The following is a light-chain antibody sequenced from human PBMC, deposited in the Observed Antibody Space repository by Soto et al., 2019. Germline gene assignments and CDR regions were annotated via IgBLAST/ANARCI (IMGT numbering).Light chain of an antibody. V-gene: IGKV3-20*01. CDR1: QSVYSNY. J-gene: IGKJ4*01. CDR2: GAS. Sequence: EIVLTQSPGTLSLSPGERATLSCRASQSVYSNYIAWYQQSPGQAPRVLIYGASTRATGTPDRFSGSGSGADFTLTITGLEPEDSATYYCQQSFSPLTFGGGTPQLTFGGGTKVEIK. CDR3: QQSFSPLTFGGGTPQLT.